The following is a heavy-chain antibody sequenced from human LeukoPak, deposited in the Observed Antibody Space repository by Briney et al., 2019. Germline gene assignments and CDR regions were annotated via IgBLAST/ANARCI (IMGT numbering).Heavy chain of an antibody. D-gene: IGHD3-22*01. CDR1: GGSISSYY. J-gene: IGHJ4*02. V-gene: IGHV4-59*08. CDR2: FYYSGGT. CDR3: VRHPPPYDSQPYFDY. Sequence: SETLSLTCTVSGGSISSYYWSWIRQHPGKGLEWIGYFYYSGGTNYNPSLKSRVTISLDTSKNQFSLKLSSVTAADTAVYYCVRHPPPYDSQPYFDYWGQGTLVTVSS.